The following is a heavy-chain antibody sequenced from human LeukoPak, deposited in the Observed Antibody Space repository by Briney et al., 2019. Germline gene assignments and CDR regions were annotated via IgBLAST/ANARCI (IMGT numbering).Heavy chain of an antibody. CDR3: ASVGVVDWFDP. D-gene: IGHD2-21*01. V-gene: IGHV3-66*02. J-gene: IGHJ5*02. CDR1: GFTFSNAW. CDR2: IYSGGST. Sequence: GGSLRLSCAASGFTFSNAWMSWVRQAPGKGLEWVSVIYSGGSTYYADSVKGRFTISRDNSKNTLYLQMNSLRAEDTAVYYCASVGVVDWFDPWGQGTLVTVSS.